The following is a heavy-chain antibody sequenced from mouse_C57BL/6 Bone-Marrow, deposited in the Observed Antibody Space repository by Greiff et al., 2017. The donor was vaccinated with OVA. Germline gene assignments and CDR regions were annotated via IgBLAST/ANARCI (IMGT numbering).Heavy chain of an antibody. CDR3: TRWDSNYAWYFDV. D-gene: IGHD2-5*01. V-gene: IGHV5-9-1*02. Sequence: EVKLVESGEGLVKPGGSLKLSCAASGFTFSSYAMSWVRQTPEKRLEWVAYISSGGDYIYYADTVKGRFTISRDNARNTLYLQMSSLKSEDTAMYYCTRWDSNYAWYFDVWGTGTTVTVSS. CDR2: ISSGGDYI. J-gene: IGHJ1*03. CDR1: GFTFSSYA.